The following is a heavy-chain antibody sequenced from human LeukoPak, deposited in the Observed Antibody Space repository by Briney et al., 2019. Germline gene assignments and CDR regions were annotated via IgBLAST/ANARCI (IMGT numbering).Heavy chain of an antibody. CDR1: GFTFSSYA. CDR2: ISGSGGST. V-gene: IGHV3-23*01. D-gene: IGHD2-2*01. Sequence: GGSLRLSCAAPGFTFSSYAMSWVRQTPGKGLEWVSAISGSGGSTYYADSVKGRFTISRDNSKNTLYLQMNSLRAEDTAVYYCAKVLGYCSSTSCYGGYFDYWGQGTLVTVSS. J-gene: IGHJ4*02. CDR3: AKVLGYCSSTSCYGGYFDY.